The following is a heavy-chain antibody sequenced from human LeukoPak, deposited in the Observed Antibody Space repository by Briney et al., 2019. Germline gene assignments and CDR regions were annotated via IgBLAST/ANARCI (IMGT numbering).Heavy chain of an antibody. CDR3: ARDYLGSYYDSSGYYPMSR. V-gene: IGHV3-74*01. CDR2: INSDGSST. J-gene: IGHJ4*02. Sequence: GGSLRLSCAASGFTFSSYWMHWVRQAPGKGLVWVSRINSDGSSTSYADSVKGRFTISRDNAKNTLYLQMNSLRAEDTAVYYCARDYLGSYYDSSGYYPMSRWGQGTLVTVSS. CDR1: GFTFSSYW. D-gene: IGHD3-22*01.